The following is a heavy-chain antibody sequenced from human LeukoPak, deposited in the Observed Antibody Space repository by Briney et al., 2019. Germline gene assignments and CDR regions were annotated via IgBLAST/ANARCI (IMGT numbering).Heavy chain of an antibody. CDR1: GFTFNDYA. Sequence: GGSLRLSCAASGFTFNDYAMHWVRQVPGKGLEWVSLINWSGVSTYYADSVKGRFTISRDNNKDSLFLQMNSLRAEDTAVYYCARDSAVAGTHFDYWGQGTLVTVSS. J-gene: IGHJ4*02. CDR2: INWSGVST. V-gene: IGHV3-43D*03. D-gene: IGHD6-19*01. CDR3: ARDSAVAGTHFDY.